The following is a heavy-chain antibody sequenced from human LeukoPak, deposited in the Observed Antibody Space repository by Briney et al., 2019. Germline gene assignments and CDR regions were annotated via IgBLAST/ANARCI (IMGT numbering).Heavy chain of an antibody. D-gene: IGHD1-26*01. CDR1: GDSIRSGSYN. CDR2: IYYSGNT. Sequence: SETRSLTCTVSGDSIRSGSYNWGWIRQPPGKGLEWIGSIYYSGNTFYNPSLKSRVTISVDSSKNQFSLKLNFVTAADTAVYYCARGAPVLNAFDIWGQGTMVTVS. V-gene: IGHV4-39*01. J-gene: IGHJ3*02. CDR3: ARGAPVLNAFDI.